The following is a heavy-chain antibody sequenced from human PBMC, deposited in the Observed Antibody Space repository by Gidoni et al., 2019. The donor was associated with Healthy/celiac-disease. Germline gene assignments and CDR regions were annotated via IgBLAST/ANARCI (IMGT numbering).Heavy chain of an antibody. Sequence: EVQLLESGGGLVQAGGSLRLCCADSGFTFSSYAMSWVRQAPGKGLEGVSAIRGSGGSTYYADSVKGRFTIARDNSKNTLYLQMNSLRAEDTAVYYCAKDPIVVVITGLFDYWGQGTLVTVSS. CDR2: IRGSGGST. D-gene: IGHD3-22*01. J-gene: IGHJ4*02. CDR3: AKDPIVVVITGLFDY. V-gene: IGHV3-23*01. CDR1: GFTFSSYA.